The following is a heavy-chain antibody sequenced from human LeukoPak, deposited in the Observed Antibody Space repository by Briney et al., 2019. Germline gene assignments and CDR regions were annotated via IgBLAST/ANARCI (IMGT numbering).Heavy chain of an antibody. CDR3: ASAPLRLKYYFDY. CDR2: IYYSGST. V-gene: IGHV4-31*03. Sequence: SETLSLTCTVSGGSISSGGYYWSWIRQYPGKGLEWMGYIYYSGSTYYNPSLKSRVTISVDTSKNQFSLKLSSVTAADTAVYYCASAPLRLKYYFDYWGQGTLVTVSS. J-gene: IGHJ4*02. D-gene: IGHD6-25*01. CDR1: GGSISSGGYY.